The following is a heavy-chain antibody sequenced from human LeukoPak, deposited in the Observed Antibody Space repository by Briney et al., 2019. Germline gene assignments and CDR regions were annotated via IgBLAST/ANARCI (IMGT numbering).Heavy chain of an antibody. CDR3: ARGSSTHEEYYFDY. D-gene: IGHD2-2*01. J-gene: IGHJ4*02. CDR1: GFTFSSYS. Sequence: TGGSLRLSCAASGFTFSSYSMNWVRQAPGKGLEWVSSISSRSSYIYYADSVKGRFTISRDNAKNSLYLQMNSLRAEDTAVYYCARGSSTHEEYYFDYWGQGTLVTVSS. CDR2: ISSRSSYI. V-gene: IGHV3-21*01.